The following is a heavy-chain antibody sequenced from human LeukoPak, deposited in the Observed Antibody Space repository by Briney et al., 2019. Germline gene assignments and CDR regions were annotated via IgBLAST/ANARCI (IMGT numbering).Heavy chain of an antibody. CDR1: GFTFSNAW. V-gene: IGHV3-15*01. CDR2: IKSKTEGGTT. Sequence: GGSLRLSCAASGFTFSNAWMSWVRQAPGKGLEWVGRIKSKTEGGTTDYAAPVKGGFTISRDDSKNTLYLQMNSLKTEDTAVYYCTTEVGWGQGTLVTVSS. J-gene: IGHJ4*02. D-gene: IGHD3-10*01. CDR3: TTEVG.